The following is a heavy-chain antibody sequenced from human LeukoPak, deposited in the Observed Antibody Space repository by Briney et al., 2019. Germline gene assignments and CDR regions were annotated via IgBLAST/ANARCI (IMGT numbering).Heavy chain of an antibody. CDR3: ARGQSSVVTDIPYYFDY. J-gene: IGHJ4*02. CDR1: GGSISSSSYY. Sequence: SETLSLTCTVSGGSISSSSYYWGWIRQPPGKGLEWIGEIYHSGSTNYNPSLKSRVTTSVDTSKKQFSLKLSSVTAADTAVYYCARGQSSVVTDIPYYFDYWGRGTVVTVSS. V-gene: IGHV4-39*07. CDR2: IYHSGST. D-gene: IGHD2-21*02.